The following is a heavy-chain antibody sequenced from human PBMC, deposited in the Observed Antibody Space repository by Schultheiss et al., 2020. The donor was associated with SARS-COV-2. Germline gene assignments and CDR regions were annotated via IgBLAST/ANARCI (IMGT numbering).Heavy chain of an antibody. D-gene: IGHD4-17*01. CDR2: IKGDGTET. CDR3: ARDQSYGDDSYYFDY. Sequence: GGSLRLSCAASGFTFSNYWMSWVRQAPGRGLEWVANIKGDGTETYYVDSVKGRFTISRDNAKNSLFLQMNSLRAEDTAVYYCARDQSYGDDSYYFDYWGQGTLVTVSS. J-gene: IGHJ4*02. V-gene: IGHV3-7*03. CDR1: GFTFSNYW.